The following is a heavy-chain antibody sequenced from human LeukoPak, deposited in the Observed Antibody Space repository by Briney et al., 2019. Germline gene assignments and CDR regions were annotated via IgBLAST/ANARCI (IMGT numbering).Heavy chain of an antibody. Sequence: SETLSLTCTVSGGSISSYYWSWIRQPPGKGLEWIGYIYYSGSTNYNPSLKSRVTISVDTSKNQFSLKLSSVTAADTAVYYCAREYTVVTLSAFDIWGQGTMVTVSS. V-gene: IGHV4-59*12. CDR2: IYYSGST. J-gene: IGHJ3*02. CDR1: GGSISSYY. D-gene: IGHD4-23*01. CDR3: AREYTVVTLSAFDI.